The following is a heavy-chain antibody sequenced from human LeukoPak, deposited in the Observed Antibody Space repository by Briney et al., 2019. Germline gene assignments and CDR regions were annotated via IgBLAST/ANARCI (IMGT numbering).Heavy chain of an antibody. D-gene: IGHD3-10*02. CDR3: AKDYVNRNGVYDPFDM. V-gene: IGHV3-23*01. Sequence: GGSLRLSCEAPGFDFSFHAMSRVRQAPGKGVELVSAFGSSDKPYYADSVKSRFTISRNDSQNMLDPEESSLRGQDTVLYFCAKDYVNRNGVYDPFDMWGQGTRVTVSS. CDR2: FGSSDKP. CDR1: GFDFSFHA. J-gene: IGHJ3*02.